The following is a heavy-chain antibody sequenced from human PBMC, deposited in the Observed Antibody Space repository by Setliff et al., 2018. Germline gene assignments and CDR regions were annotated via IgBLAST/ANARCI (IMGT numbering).Heavy chain of an antibody. Sequence: PSETLSLTCTVSGGSISSSSYYWGWIRQPPGKGLEWIGSIYYSGSTYYNPSLKSRVTIPVDTSKNQFSLKLSSVTVADTAVYYCARQEDDSSGSGGFYYYYYYMDVWGKGTTVTVSS. CDR3: ARQEDDSSGSGGFYYYYYYMDV. V-gene: IGHV4-39*01. D-gene: IGHD3-22*01. CDR2: IYYSGST. CDR1: GGSISSSSYY. J-gene: IGHJ6*03.